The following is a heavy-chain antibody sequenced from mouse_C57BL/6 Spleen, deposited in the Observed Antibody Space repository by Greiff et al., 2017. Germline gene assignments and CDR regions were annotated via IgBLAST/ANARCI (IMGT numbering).Heavy chain of an antibody. CDR3: ARSDYGYAMDY. J-gene: IGHJ4*01. D-gene: IGHD1-1*02. Sequence: QVQLKESGAELARPGASVKLSCKASGYTFTSYGISWVKQRTGQGLEWIGEIYPRSGNTSYNEKFKGKATLTADKSSSTAYMELRSLTSEDSAVYFCARSDYGYAMDYWGQGTSVTVSS. CDR2: IYPRSGNT. V-gene: IGHV1-81*01. CDR1: GYTFTSYG.